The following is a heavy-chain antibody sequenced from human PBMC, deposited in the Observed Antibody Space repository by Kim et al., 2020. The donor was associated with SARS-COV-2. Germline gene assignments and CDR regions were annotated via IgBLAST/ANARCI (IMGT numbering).Heavy chain of an antibody. CDR2: INHSGST. CDR1: GGSFSGYY. CDR3: ASFYYGSGSPKFFFDY. V-gene: IGHV4-34*01. D-gene: IGHD3-10*01. J-gene: IGHJ4*02. Sequence: SETLSLTCAVYGGSFSGYYWSWIRQPPGKGLEWIGEINHSGSTNYNPSLKSRVTISVDTSKNQFSLKLSSVTAADTAVYYCASFYYGSGSPKFFFDYWGQGTLVTVSS.